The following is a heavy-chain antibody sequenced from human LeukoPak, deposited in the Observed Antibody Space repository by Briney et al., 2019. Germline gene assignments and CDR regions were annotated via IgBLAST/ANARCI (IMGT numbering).Heavy chain of an antibody. CDR3: AKCTVVVPATRAYYFDY. D-gene: IGHD2-2*01. CDR2: ISHDGSNK. V-gene: IGHV3-30*18. Sequence: GGSLRLSCAASGFTFSSYGMHWVRQAPGKGLEWVAVISHDGSNKYYADSVKGRFTISRDNSKNTLYLQMNSLRAEDTAVYYCAKCTVVVPATRAYYFDYWGQGTLVTVSS. CDR1: GFTFSSYG. J-gene: IGHJ4*02.